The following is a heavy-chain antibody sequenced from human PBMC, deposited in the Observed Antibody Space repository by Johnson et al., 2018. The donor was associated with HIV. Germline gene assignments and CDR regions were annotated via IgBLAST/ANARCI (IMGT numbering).Heavy chain of an antibody. V-gene: IGHV3-7*05. CDR3: ARAVCRGGRCYSHDAFDI. D-gene: IGHD2-15*01. CDR2: INQDGSEK. J-gene: IGHJ3*02. CDR1: GFTFSSYW. Sequence: EVQLVESGGGLVKPGGSLRLSCAASGFTFSSYWMSWVRQAPGKGLEWVTNINQDGSEKYYVDSVKGRFTVSRDNAKTSLYLQMNSLRAEDTAVYYCARAVCRGGRCYSHDAFDIWGQGTMVTVSS.